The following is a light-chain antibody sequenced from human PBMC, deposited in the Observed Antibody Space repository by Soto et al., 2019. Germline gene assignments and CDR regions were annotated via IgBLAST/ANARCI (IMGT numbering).Light chain of an antibody. CDR1: QSVSSY. Sequence: EIVLTQSPATLSLAPGERATRSCRASQSVSSYLAWYQQKPGQPPRLLIYDTSKRATGIPDRFSGSVSGTDFTLSISRVEPEDFAVFYCQQYGTSEIIFGQGTRLEIK. J-gene: IGKJ5*01. CDR3: QQYGTSEII. V-gene: IGKV3-11*01. CDR2: DTS.